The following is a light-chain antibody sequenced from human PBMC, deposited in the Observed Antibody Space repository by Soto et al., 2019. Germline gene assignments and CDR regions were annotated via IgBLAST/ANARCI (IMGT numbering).Light chain of an antibody. Sequence: EIVFTQSPCTLSLYPGERATLTCRASQSVSSSYLAWYQQKPGQAPRLLIYGASSRATGIPDRFSGSGSGTDFTLTISRLEPEDFAVYYCQQYGSSPDTFGQGTRLEIK. CDR2: GAS. J-gene: IGKJ5*01. CDR3: QQYGSSPDT. CDR1: QSVSSSY. V-gene: IGKV3-20*01.